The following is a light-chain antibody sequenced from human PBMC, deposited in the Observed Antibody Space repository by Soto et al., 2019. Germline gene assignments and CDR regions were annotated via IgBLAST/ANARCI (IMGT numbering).Light chain of an antibody. CDR1: QSVSSY. Sequence: EIVLTQSQATLSLSPGERATLSCRASQSVSSYLAWYQQKPGQAPRLLIYDASNRATGIPARFSGSGSGTDFTLTISSLEPEDFAVYYCQQRSNWPRNTFGQGTRLEIK. V-gene: IGKV3-11*01. CDR2: DAS. J-gene: IGKJ5*01. CDR3: QQRSNWPRNT.